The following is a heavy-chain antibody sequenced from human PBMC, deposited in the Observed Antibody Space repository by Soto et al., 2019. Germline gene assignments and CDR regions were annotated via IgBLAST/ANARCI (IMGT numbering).Heavy chain of an antibody. V-gene: IGHV4-4*02. J-gene: IGHJ4*02. CDR2: IFQSGST. D-gene: IGHD1-26*01. Sequence: QVQLQESGPGLVKPSGTLSLTCAVSGGAIRSNNWWSWVRQPPGKGLEWIGEIFQSGSTNYNPSLKTRVTISVDKSKNQFSLKLSSVTAADTAVYYCARVFSGSYSDYWGQGTLVTVSS. CDR1: GGAIRSNNW. CDR3: ARVFSGSYSDY.